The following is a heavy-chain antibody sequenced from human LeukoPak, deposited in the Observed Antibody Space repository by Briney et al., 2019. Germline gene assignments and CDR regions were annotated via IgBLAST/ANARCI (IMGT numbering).Heavy chain of an antibody. CDR1: GYNFRAYY. Sequence: ASVKVSCKASGYNFRAYYIHWVRQAPGQGLEWLGYIRPMTGDTNYAQKFQDRVTFSMDTSTATAYMELRSLRSGDTAFYYCGRGVQSFDPWGQGTLVTVSS. V-gene: IGHV1-2*02. CDR2: IRPMTGDT. J-gene: IGHJ5*02. CDR3: GRGVQSFDP.